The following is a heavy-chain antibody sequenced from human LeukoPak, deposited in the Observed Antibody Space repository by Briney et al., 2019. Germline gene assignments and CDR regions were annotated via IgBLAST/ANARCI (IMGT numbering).Heavy chain of an antibody. V-gene: IGHV3-30*01. CDR2: ISYDGASN. CDR3: ARGFHSCGHYYIDF. CDR1: GFTFRSYP. J-gene: IGHJ4*02. Sequence: DPGGSLRLSCAASGFTFRSYPMHWVRQAPGKGLAWVALISYDGASNSFADSVKGRFTISRDNSKNTVSLQMNNLRPEDTAVYFCARGFHSCGHYYIDFWGQGTLVTVSS. D-gene: IGHD6-25*01.